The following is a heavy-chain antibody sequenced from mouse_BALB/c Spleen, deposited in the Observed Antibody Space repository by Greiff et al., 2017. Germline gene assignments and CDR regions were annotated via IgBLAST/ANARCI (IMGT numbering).Heavy chain of an antibody. D-gene: IGHD2-1*01. Sequence: EVQLVESGAELVKPGASVKLSCTASGFNIKDTYMHWVKQRPEQGLEWIGRIDPANGNTKYDPKFQGKATITADTSSNTAYLQLSSLTSEDTAVYYCASGGNYNAMDYWGQGTSVTVSS. J-gene: IGHJ4*01. CDR2: IDPANGNT. V-gene: IGHV14-3*02. CDR3: ASGGNYNAMDY. CDR1: GFNIKDTY.